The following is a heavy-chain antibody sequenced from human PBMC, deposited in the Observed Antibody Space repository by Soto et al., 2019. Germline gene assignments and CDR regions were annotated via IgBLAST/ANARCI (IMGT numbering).Heavy chain of an antibody. Sequence: EVQLVESGGGLVQPGGSLRLSCAASGFTVSSNYMSWVRQAPGKGLEWVSVIYSGGSTYYADSVKGRFTISRDNSKNTLYLQLNSLRAEDTAVYYCARDAGYGDYNWFDPWGQGTLVTVSS. J-gene: IGHJ5*02. CDR2: IYSGGST. CDR1: GFTVSSNY. CDR3: ARDAGYGDYNWFDP. V-gene: IGHV3-66*01. D-gene: IGHD4-17*01.